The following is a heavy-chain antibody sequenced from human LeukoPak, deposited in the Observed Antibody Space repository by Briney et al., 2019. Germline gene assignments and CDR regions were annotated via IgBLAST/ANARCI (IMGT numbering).Heavy chain of an antibody. Sequence: PGGSLRLSCAASGLSFGSYGMHWVRQAPGKGLEWVAVISHEGSTKYYADSVKGRFTISRDNAKNSLYLQMNSLRAEDTAVYYCARDELHTGTYFPFDYWGQGTLVTVSS. J-gene: IGHJ4*02. D-gene: IGHD1-26*01. CDR1: GLSFGSYG. CDR3: ARDELHTGTYFPFDY. CDR2: ISHEGSTK. V-gene: IGHV3-30*03.